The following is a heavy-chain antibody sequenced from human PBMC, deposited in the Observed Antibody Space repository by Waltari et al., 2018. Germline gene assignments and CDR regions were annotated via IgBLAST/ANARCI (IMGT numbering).Heavy chain of an antibody. CDR3: ARDHGVWGRNPAHFDY. CDR2: IRRSGRTR. D-gene: IGHD3-16*01. J-gene: IGHJ4*02. Sequence: EVQLVESGGGLVQPGGSLRLSCAASGFTFSSYEMNWVRQATGKGREWVSYIRRSGRTRSYSDSVKGRFTISRDNAKNSLYLQMNSLRAEDTAVYYCARDHGVWGRNPAHFDYWGQGTLVTVSS. V-gene: IGHV3-48*03. CDR1: GFTFSSYE.